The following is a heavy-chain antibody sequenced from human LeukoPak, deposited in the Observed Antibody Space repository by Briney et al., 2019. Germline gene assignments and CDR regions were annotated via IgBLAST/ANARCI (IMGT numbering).Heavy chain of an antibody. CDR3: ARLGWSGRPYYFDY. D-gene: IGHD2-15*01. CDR2: IYYSGST. V-gene: IGHV4-59*12. Sequence: SETLSLTCTVSGGSISSYYWSWIRQPPGKELEWIGYIYYSGSTNYNPSLKSRVTISVDTSKNQFSLKLSSVTAADTAVYYCARLGWSGRPYYFDYWGQGTLVTVSS. CDR1: GGSISSYY. J-gene: IGHJ4*02.